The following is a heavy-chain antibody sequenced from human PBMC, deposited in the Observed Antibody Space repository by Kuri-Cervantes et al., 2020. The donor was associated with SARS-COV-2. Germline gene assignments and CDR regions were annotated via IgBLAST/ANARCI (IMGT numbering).Heavy chain of an antibody. J-gene: IGHJ4*02. CDR2: IYHSGST. V-gene: IGHV4-38-2*01. CDR1: GYSISSGYY. Sequence: SETLSLTCAVPGYSISSGYYWGWIRQPPGKGLEWIGSIYHSGSTYYNPSLKSRVTISVDTSKNQFSLKLSSVTAADTAVYYCARVPGIAVAVDFDYWGQGTLVTVSS. CDR3: ARVPGIAVAVDFDY. D-gene: IGHD6-19*01.